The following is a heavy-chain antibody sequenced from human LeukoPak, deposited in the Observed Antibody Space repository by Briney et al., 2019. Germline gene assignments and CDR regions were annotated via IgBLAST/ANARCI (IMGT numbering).Heavy chain of an antibody. Sequence: KPSETLSLTCAVYGGSFSGYYWSWTRQPPGKGLEWIGEINHSGSTNYNPSLKSRVTISVDTSKNQFSLKLSSVTAADTAVYYCARGPPTYVWGSYRYLYFDYWGQGTLVTVSS. D-gene: IGHD3-16*02. CDR2: INHSGST. J-gene: IGHJ4*02. CDR1: GGSFSGYY. V-gene: IGHV4-34*01. CDR3: ARGPPTYVWGSYRYLYFDY.